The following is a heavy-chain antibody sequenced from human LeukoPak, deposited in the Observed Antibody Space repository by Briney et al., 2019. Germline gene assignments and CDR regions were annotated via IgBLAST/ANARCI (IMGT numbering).Heavy chain of an antibody. CDR2: INHSGST. Sequence: PSETLSLTCAVYGGPFSGYYWSWIRQPPGKGLEWIGEINHSGSTTYNPSLKSRVTISVDTSKNQFSLKLSSVTAADTAVYYCARGGYYYDSSGYPYYWGQGTLVTVSS. V-gene: IGHV4-34*01. D-gene: IGHD3-22*01. CDR1: GGPFSGYY. CDR3: ARGGYYYDSSGYPYY. J-gene: IGHJ4*02.